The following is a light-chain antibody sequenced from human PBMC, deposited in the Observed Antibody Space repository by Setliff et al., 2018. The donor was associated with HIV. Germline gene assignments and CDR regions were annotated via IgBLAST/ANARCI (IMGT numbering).Light chain of an antibody. CDR2: EVS. CDR3: SSYRGGSTLFV. Sequence: QSVLAQPASVSGSPGQSITISCTGTRSDVGAYNYVSWYQQHPGKAPKLMICEVSNRPSGVSNRFSGSKSGNTASLTISGLQAEDEADYFCSSYRGGSTLFVLGPGTKVTVL. V-gene: IGLV2-14*01. J-gene: IGLJ1*01. CDR1: RSDVGAYNY.